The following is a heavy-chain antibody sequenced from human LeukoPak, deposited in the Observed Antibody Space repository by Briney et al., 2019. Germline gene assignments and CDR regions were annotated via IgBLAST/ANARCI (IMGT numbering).Heavy chain of an antibody. J-gene: IGHJ4*02. CDR1: GFRFSEYC. V-gene: IGHV3-74*01. D-gene: IGHD6-25*01. CDR2: ISKDGSDV. Sequence: GGSLRLSCAASGFRFSEYCMHWVRQAPGKGPEWLSRISKDGSDVVYADSAKGRFTASRDNAKNTVYLQVTNLRHEDTAVYFCTRGGYSGSSYRFSWGRGTLVTVAS. CDR3: TRGGYSGSSYRFS.